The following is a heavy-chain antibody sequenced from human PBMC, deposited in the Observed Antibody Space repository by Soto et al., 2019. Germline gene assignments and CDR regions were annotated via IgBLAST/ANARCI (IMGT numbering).Heavy chain of an antibody. Sequence: QVQLVESGGGVVQPGRSLRLSCAASGFTFSSYGMHWVRQAPGKGLEWVAVIWYDGSNKYYADSVKGRFTISRDNSKNTVYLQMNSLRAEDTAVYYCARGSVPGSSWGRGYYFDYWGQGTLVTVSS. J-gene: IGHJ4*02. CDR3: ARGSVPGSSWGRGYYFDY. D-gene: IGHD6-13*01. CDR1: GFTFSSYG. V-gene: IGHV3-33*01. CDR2: IWYDGSNK.